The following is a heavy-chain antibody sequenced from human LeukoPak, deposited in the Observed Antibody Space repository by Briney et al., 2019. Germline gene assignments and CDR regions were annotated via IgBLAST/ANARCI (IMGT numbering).Heavy chain of an antibody. CDR2: ISGSGGST. D-gene: IGHD1-26*01. Sequence: GGSLRLSCAASGFTFSSYAMSWVRQAPGKGLEWVSAISGSGGSTYYADSVKGRFTISRDNSKNTLYLQINSLRAEDTAVYYCAKVAGLYSGSYFGAFDIWGQGTMVTVSS. CDR3: AKVAGLYSGSYFGAFDI. V-gene: IGHV3-23*01. J-gene: IGHJ3*02. CDR1: GFTFSSYA.